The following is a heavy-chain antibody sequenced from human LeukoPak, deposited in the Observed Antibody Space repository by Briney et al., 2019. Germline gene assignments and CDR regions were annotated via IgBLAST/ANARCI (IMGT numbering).Heavy chain of an antibody. CDR1: GFTFSSYR. V-gene: IGHV3-21*01. CDR3: ARDLEGAFDY. CDR2: ISSSSSYI. Sequence: PGGSLRLSCAASGFTFSSYRTNWVRQAPGKGLEWVSSISSSSSYIYYADSVKGRFTISRDNAKNSLYLQMNSLRAEDTAVYYCARDLEGAFDYWGQGTLVTVSS. J-gene: IGHJ4*02. D-gene: IGHD1-26*01.